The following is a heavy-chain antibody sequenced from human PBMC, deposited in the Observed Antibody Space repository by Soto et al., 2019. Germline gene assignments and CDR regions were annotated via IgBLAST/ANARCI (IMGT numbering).Heavy chain of an antibody. CDR3: ARVSWSGYPDYYYNMDD. D-gene: IGHD3-3*01. J-gene: IGHJ6*03. CDR1: GYIFTSYA. V-gene: IGHV1-3*01. CDR2: INAGNGNT. Sequence: ASVKVSCKASGYIFTSYAMHWVRQAPGQRLEWMGWINAGNGNTKYSQKFRGRVTITRDTSASTAYMELSSLRSEDTAVYYCARVSWSGYPDYYYNMDDWGKGTPVTVSS.